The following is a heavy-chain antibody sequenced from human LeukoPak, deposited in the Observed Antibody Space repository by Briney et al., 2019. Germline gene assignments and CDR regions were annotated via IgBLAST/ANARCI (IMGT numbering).Heavy chain of an antibody. CDR2: INPNSGGT. V-gene: IGHV1-2*04. J-gene: IGHJ6*02. CDR1: GYTFTSNY. Sequence: ASVKVSCKASGYTFTSNYIHWVRQAPGQGLEWMGWINPNSGGTNYAQKFQGWVTMTRDTSISTAYMELSRLRSDDTAVYYCARERRGYYYYYGMDVWGQGTTVTVSS. CDR3: ARERRGYYYYYGMDV.